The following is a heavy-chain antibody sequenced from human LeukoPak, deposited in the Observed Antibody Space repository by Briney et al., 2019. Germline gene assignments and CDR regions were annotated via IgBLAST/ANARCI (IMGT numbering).Heavy chain of an antibody. CDR3: ARTAEWELLPRHYYYYYYMDV. CDR2: IYPGDSDT. Sequence: GESLKICCKASGYSFTSYWIGWVRQMPGKGLEWMGIIYPGDSDTRYSPSFQGQVTISADKSISTAYLQWSSLKASDTAMYYCARTAEWELLPRHYYYYYYMDVLGKGTTVTVSS. J-gene: IGHJ6*03. D-gene: IGHD1-26*01. V-gene: IGHV5-51*01. CDR1: GYSFTSYW.